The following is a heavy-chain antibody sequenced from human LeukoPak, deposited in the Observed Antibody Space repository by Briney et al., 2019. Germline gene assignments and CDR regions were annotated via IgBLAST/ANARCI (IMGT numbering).Heavy chain of an antibody. CDR1: GYTFTSYA. J-gene: IGHJ4*02. V-gene: IGHV1-3*01. CDR2: INAGNGNT. Sequence: ASVKVSCKASGYTFTSYAMHWVRQAPGQRLEWMGWINAGNGNTKYSQKFQGRVTITRDTSASTAYMELSSLRSGDTAVYYCARERGKYYYDSSGYYFPYWGQGTLVTVSS. D-gene: IGHD3-22*01. CDR3: ARERGKYYYDSSGYYFPY.